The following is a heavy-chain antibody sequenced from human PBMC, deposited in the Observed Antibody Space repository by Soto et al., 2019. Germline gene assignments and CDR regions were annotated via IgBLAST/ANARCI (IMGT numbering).Heavy chain of an antibody. CDR2: IKYDDSET. CDR3: AAWSRSNGFDY. Sequence: EVQLVESGGGLVQPGGSLRLSCEGSGFIFSSHWMGWVRQSPVRGLEWVANIKYDDSETPYIDFAKGRFTISRDNAKNTLYLQMTSLSVDDTAVYYCAAWSRSNGFDYWGQGTLVTVSS. D-gene: IGHD6-13*01. J-gene: IGHJ4*02. CDR1: GFIFSSHW. V-gene: IGHV3-7*05.